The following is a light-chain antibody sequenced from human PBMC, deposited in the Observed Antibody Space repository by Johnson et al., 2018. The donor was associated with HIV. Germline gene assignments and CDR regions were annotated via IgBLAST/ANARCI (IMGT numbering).Light chain of an antibody. CDR2: ENY. V-gene: IGLV1-51*02. J-gene: IGLJ1*01. CDR1: SSNIGDNF. CDR3: GTWDTSLGAQYV. Sequence: QSILTQPPSVSAAPGQRVTISCSGSSSNIGDNFVSWYQQFPGAAPKLLIFENYKRPSGIPDRFSDSQSGASATLAIPGLQTGDEADSYCGTWDTSLGAQYVVGRGTKVTVL.